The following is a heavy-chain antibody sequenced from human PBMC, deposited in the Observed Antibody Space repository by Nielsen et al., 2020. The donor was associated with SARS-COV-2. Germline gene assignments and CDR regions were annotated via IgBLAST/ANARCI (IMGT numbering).Heavy chain of an antibody. D-gene: IGHD2-2*01. CDR1: GFTFSLYG. J-gene: IGHJ4*02. CDR2: ISYDGSNK. Sequence: GESLKISCGASGFTFSLYGMHWVRQAPGKGLEWVAVISYDGSNKYYADSVKGRFTISRDNSKNTLFLQMNSLRPEDTAVYFCARDGPTRATATDYWGQGTLVTVS. CDR3: ARDGPTRATATDY. V-gene: IGHV3-30*03.